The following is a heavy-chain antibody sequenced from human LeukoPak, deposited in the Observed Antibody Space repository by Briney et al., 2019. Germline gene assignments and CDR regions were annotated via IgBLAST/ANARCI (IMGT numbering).Heavy chain of an antibody. D-gene: IGHD2-15*01. CDR2: LTWNADRT. V-gene: IGHV3-43*01. J-gene: IGHJ4*02. Sequence: GGSLRHSCPASGFTFDDYTMYWVRQPPGKGLEWVSLLTWNADRTYYADSVKGRFTISRDNSKNSLYLQMNSLKIEDTALYYCARDIAVTATGGAFAFWGEASLVTVSS. CDR3: ARDIAVTATGGAFAF. CDR1: GFTFDDYT.